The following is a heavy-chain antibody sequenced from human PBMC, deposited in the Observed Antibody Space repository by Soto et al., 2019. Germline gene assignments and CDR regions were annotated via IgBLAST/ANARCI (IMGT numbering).Heavy chain of an antibody. V-gene: IGHV1-69*02. CDR3: ARFRGSYGMDV. CDR1: GGTFSSYT. J-gene: IGHJ6*02. Sequence: QVQLVQSGAEVKKPGSSVKVSCKASGGTFSSYTISWVRQAPGQGLEWMGRIIPILGIANYAQKFQGRVTIPADKSTRTAYMELSSLRPEDTAVYYCARFRGSYGMDVWGQGTRVTVSS. CDR2: IIPILGIA. D-gene: IGHD3-10*01.